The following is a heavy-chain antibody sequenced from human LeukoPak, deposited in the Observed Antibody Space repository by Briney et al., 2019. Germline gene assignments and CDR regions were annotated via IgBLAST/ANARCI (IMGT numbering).Heavy chain of an antibody. J-gene: IGHJ4*02. D-gene: IGHD3-10*01. Sequence: GGSLRLSCAASGFTFSSYGMHWVRQAPGKGLEWVAVISYDGSNKYYADSVKGRSTISRDNSKNTLYLQMNSLRAEDTAVYYCAKDGRFGGPFLDYWGQGTLVTVSS. CDR3: AKDGRFGGPFLDY. V-gene: IGHV3-30*18. CDR2: ISYDGSNK. CDR1: GFTFSSYG.